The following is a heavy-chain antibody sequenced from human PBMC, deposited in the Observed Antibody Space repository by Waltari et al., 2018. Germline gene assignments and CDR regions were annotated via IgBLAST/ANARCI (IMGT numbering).Heavy chain of an antibody. Sequence: QLQLQESGPGLVKPWETLSLTCTVSGGSISSNYNWGWIRQSPGKGLEWMGNMKYIGSTFYNPSLKSRVTISLHTCSNQFSLRLSSVGAADTAVYFCGRIAFGDDGGYFQHWGQGTLVTVSS. V-gene: IGHV4-39*01. D-gene: IGHD4-17*01. CDR1: GGSISSNYN. CDR2: MKYIGST. J-gene: IGHJ1*01. CDR3: GRIAFGDDGGYFQH.